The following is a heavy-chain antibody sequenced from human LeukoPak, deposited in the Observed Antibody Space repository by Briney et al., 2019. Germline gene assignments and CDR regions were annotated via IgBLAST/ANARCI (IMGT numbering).Heavy chain of an antibody. D-gene: IGHD3-22*01. CDR3: ARDRNYYDSSGSPNNWFDP. V-gene: IGHV1-46*01. CDR2: INPRGGST. Sequence: ASVKVSCKASGYTFTSYYMHWVRQAPGQGLEWMGIINPRGGSTSYAQKFQGRVTMTRDTSTSTVYMELSSLRSEDTAVYYCARDRNYYDSSGSPNNWFDPWGQGTLVTVSS. J-gene: IGHJ5*02. CDR1: GYTFTSYY.